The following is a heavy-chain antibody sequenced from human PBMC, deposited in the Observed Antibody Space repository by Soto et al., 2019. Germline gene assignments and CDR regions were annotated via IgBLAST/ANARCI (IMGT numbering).Heavy chain of an antibody. J-gene: IGHJ4*02. V-gene: IGHV3-30*18. Sequence: QVQLVGSGGGVVQPGRSLRLSCAASGFTFSTYGMHWVRQAPGKGLEWVAVISYDGSNKYYADSVKGRFTISRDNSKNTLYLQMSSLRDEDTAVYYCAKGFSYSVIDYWGQGTLVTVSS. CDR3: AKGFSYSVIDY. CDR2: ISYDGSNK. D-gene: IGHD5-18*01. CDR1: GFTFSTYG.